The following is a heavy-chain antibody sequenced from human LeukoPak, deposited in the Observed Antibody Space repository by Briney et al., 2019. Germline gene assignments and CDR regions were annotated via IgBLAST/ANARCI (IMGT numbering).Heavy chain of an antibody. CDR3: ARDDDSSGYNIDY. V-gene: IGHV3-43*01. D-gene: IGHD3-22*01. CDR1: GFTFDDYT. CDR2: ISWDGGST. J-gene: IGHJ4*02. Sequence: GGSLRLSCAASGFTFDDYTMHWVRQAPGKGLEWVSLISWDGGSTYYADSVKGRFTISRDNNKNSLYLQMNSLRTEDTALYSCARDDDSSGYNIDYCGQGTLVTVSS.